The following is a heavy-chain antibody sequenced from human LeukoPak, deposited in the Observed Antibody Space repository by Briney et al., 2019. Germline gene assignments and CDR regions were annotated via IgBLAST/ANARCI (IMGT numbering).Heavy chain of an antibody. CDR2: ISGSGGNS. Sequence: TGGSLRLSCAASGFTVYSTYMSWVRQAPGKGLEWVSAISGSGGNSYYADSVKGRFTISRDNSKNTLYLQMSSLRAEDTAVYYCAKDSGYGDYVILGYYFDYWGQGTLVTVSS. CDR1: GFTVYSTY. J-gene: IGHJ4*02. V-gene: IGHV3-23*01. D-gene: IGHD4-17*01. CDR3: AKDSGYGDYVILGYYFDY.